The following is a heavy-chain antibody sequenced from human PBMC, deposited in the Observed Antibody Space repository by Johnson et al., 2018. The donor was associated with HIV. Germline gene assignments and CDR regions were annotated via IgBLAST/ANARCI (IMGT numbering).Heavy chain of an antibody. CDR1: GFTFGDYY. CDR3: AKDRSTGWYPAFDI. D-gene: IGHD6-19*01. CDR2: ISSSGSTM. Sequence: VQLVESGGGLVKPGGSLRLSCAASGFTFGDYYMSWIRQAPGKGLEWVSYISSSGSTMYYADSVKGRFTISRDNAKNSLYLQMNSLRAEDTALYYCAKDRSTGWYPAFDIWGQGTMVTVSS. V-gene: IGHV3-11*01. J-gene: IGHJ3*02.